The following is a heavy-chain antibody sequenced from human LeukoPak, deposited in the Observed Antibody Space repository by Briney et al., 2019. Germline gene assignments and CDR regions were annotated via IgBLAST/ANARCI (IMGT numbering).Heavy chain of an antibody. V-gene: IGHV4-34*01. CDR2: IHHSGNI. Sequence: EASETLSLTCAVYGGSFSGYYWSWIRQPPGKGLEWIGSIHHSGNIYYNPSLKSRLTMSVDTSKNQFSLKMTSVTAADTAFYYCARDQGGTYMNWFDPWGQGTLVTVSS. CDR1: GGSFSGYY. D-gene: IGHD1-26*01. J-gene: IGHJ5*02. CDR3: ARDQGGTYMNWFDP.